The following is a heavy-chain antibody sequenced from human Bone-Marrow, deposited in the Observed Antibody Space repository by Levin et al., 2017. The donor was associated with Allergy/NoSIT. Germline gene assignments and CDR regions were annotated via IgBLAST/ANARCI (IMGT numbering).Heavy chain of an antibody. Sequence: GESLKISCAASGFIFSNYAMNWVRQAPGKGLEWVSQISGSGGNTHYADSVKGRFTFSRENSKNTLYLQMNSLRAEDTAVYYCAGYDTSAYHSPFDYWGQGTLVTVSS. CDR3: AGYDTSAYHSPFDY. D-gene: IGHD3-22*01. J-gene: IGHJ4*02. CDR1: GFIFSNYA. CDR2: ISGSGGNT. V-gene: IGHV3-23*01.